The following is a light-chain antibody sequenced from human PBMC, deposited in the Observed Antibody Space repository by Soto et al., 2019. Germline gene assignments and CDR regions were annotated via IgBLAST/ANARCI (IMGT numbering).Light chain of an antibody. CDR1: QSVSSSH. V-gene: IGKV3-20*01. J-gene: IGKJ2*01. CDR3: QQYGGSPLYT. CDR2: GAS. Sequence: DIVLTQSPGTLSLSPGEGATLSCRASQSVSSSHLAWYQQKPGQAPRLVIYGASSRATGIPDRFSGSGYGTDFTLTISRLEPEDFAVYYCQQYGGSPLYTFGQGTTLEIK.